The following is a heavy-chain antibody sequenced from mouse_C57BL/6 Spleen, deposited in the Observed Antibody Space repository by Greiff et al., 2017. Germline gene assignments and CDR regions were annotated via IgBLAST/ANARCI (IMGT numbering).Heavy chain of an antibody. J-gene: IGHJ2*01. CDR1: GYTFTSYW. CDR3: ARGPTTVVATDY. CDR2: IDPSDSYT. D-gene: IGHD1-1*01. Sequence: QVQLQQPGAELVMPGASVKLSCKASGYTFTSYWLHWVKQRPGQGLEWIGEIDPSDSYTNYNQKFKGKSTLTVDKSSSTAYMQLSSLTSEDSAVYYCARGPTTVVATDYWGEGTTLTVSS. V-gene: IGHV1-69*01.